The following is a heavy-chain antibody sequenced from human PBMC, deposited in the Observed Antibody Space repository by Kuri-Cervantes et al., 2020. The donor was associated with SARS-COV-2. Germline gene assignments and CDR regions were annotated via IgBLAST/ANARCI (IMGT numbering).Heavy chain of an antibody. J-gene: IGHJ4*02. Sequence: SETLSLTCTVSGASISSSTYYWGWIRQPPGKGLEWIGSIYYSGSTYYNPSLKSRVTIPVDTSKNQFSLKLSSVTAADTAVYYCARQEIHSIVVVPAAIDYWGQGTLVTVSS. CDR3: ARQEIHSIVVVPAAIDY. D-gene: IGHD2-2*01. V-gene: IGHV4-39*01. CDR2: IYYSGST. CDR1: GASISSSTYY.